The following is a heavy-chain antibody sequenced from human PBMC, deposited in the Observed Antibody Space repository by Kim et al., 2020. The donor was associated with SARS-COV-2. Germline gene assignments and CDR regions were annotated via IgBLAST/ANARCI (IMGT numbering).Heavy chain of an antibody. CDR1: GYSFTSYW. Sequence: GESLKISCKGSGYSFTSYWIGWVRQMPGKGLEWMGIIYPGDSDTRYSPSFQGQVTISADKSISTAYLQWSSLEASDTAMYYCARQYYYDSSGYVFDYWGQGTLVTVSS. CDR3: ARQYYYDSSGYVFDY. D-gene: IGHD3-22*01. V-gene: IGHV5-51*01. J-gene: IGHJ4*02. CDR2: IYPGDSDT.